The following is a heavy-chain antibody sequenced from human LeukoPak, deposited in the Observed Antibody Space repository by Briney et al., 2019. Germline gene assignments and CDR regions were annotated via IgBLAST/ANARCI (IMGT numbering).Heavy chain of an antibody. V-gene: IGHV1-46*01. CDR3: VNYGGWVGGSVSNHAFDI. CDR2: INPSGGST. CDR1: GYTFTSYY. Sequence: ASVKVSCKASGYTFTSYYMHWVRQAPGQGLEWMGIINPSGGSTSYEQKFQGRVTITRDTSTSPVYLELSSLRPEDPAVFSCVNYGGWVGGSVSNHAFDIWGQGTMVTVSS. D-gene: IGHD3-10*01. J-gene: IGHJ3*02.